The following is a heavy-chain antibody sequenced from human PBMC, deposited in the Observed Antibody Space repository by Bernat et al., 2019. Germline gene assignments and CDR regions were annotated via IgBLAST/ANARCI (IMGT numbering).Heavy chain of an antibody. D-gene: IGHD3-10*01. CDR2: IRNLAYGGTP. Sequence: EVHLVESGGGLVQPGRSLRLSCSGSGFTFDDYGMNWVRQAPGKGLEWVGFIRNLAYGGTPEYAASVKGRFNISRDDSKSIVYLQMNSLKTEDTAVYYCTRVFGYYYHCLDVWGKGTTVTVSS. V-gene: IGHV3-49*04. CDR1: GFTFDDYG. CDR3: TRVFGYYYHCLDV. J-gene: IGHJ6*03.